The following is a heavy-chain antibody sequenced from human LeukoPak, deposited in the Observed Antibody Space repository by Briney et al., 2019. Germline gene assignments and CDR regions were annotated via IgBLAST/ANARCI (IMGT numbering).Heavy chain of an antibody. V-gene: IGHV3-74*01. CDR3: ARELGFDY. Sequence: GGSLRLSCAASEFTFSNHWMHWVRQAPGKGLVWVSRINRDGSSTGYADSVKGRFAISRDNAKNTLYLQMNSLRAEDTAVYYCARELGFDYWGQGTLVTVSS. J-gene: IGHJ4*02. CDR1: EFTFSNHW. D-gene: IGHD3-16*01. CDR2: INRDGSST.